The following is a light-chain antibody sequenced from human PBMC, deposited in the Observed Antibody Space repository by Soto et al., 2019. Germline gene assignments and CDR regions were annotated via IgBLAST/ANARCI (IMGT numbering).Light chain of an antibody. CDR3: QQYGSSTGVFT. CDR1: QNVGYNF. Sequence: EIVLTQSPGTLSLSPGERATLSCRASQNVGYNFLAWYQQKPGQAPRLLIYGASSRATGIPDRFSGSGSGADFTLTISRLEPEDFAVYYCQQYGSSTGVFTFGPGTRVDIK. J-gene: IGKJ3*01. V-gene: IGKV3-20*01. CDR2: GAS.